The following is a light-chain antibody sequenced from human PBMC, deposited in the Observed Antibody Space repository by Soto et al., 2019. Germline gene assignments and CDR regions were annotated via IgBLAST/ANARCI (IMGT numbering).Light chain of an antibody. J-gene: IGKJ1*01. CDR2: DAS. CDR3: QQYNSYPT. CDR1: QSISSW. Sequence: DIQMTQSPSTRSASVGDRVTITCRASQSISSWLAWYQQKPGKAPKLLIYDASSLESGFPSSFSAIGSGTKFTLPISSLQPDVFATYYCQQYNSYPTFGQGTKVDIK. V-gene: IGKV1-5*01.